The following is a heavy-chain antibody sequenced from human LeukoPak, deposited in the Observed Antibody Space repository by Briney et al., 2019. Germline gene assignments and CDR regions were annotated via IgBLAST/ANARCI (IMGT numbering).Heavy chain of an antibody. Sequence: SETLSLTCAVSGGSISSGDYYWSWTRQPPGEGLEWIGYIYYSGSTYYNPSLKSRVTISVDTSKNQFSLKLSSVTAADTAVYYCAREGYYDNYGMDVWGQGTTVTVSS. CDR2: IYYSGST. CDR1: GGSISSGDYY. V-gene: IGHV4-30-4*01. CDR3: AREGYYDNYGMDV. J-gene: IGHJ6*02. D-gene: IGHD3-22*01.